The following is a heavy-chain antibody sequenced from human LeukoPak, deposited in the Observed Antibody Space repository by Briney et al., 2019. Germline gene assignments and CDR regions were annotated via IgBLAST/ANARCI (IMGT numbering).Heavy chain of an antibody. CDR3: ATDPNGDYIGAFDF. V-gene: IGHV3-23*01. D-gene: IGHD4-17*01. J-gene: IGHJ3*01. CDR2: ISGTGAQT. Sequence: GGSLRLSCAASGFTFSSFAVTCVRQAPGKGLEWVAAISGTGAQTYYADSVRGRFTVSRDNSKNTLYLQMNSLRAEDTAIYYCATDPNGDYIGAFDFWGQGTMVTVTS. CDR1: GFTFSSFA.